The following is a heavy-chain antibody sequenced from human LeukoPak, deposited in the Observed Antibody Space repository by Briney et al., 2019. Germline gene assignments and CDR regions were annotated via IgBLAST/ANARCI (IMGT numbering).Heavy chain of an antibody. D-gene: IGHD3-16*01. Sequence: PGGSLRLSCAASGFTFSSYWMHWVRQVPGKGLVWVSRINSDGSSTSYADSVKGRFTISRDNAKSTLYLQMNSLRAEDTAVYYCERDWGLGAAFDIWGQGTMVTVSS. V-gene: IGHV3-74*01. CDR3: ERDWGLGAAFDI. CDR2: INSDGSST. J-gene: IGHJ3*02. CDR1: GFTFSSYW.